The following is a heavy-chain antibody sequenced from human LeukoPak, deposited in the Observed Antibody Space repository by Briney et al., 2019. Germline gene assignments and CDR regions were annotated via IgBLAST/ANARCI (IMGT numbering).Heavy chain of an antibody. D-gene: IGHD4-4*01. V-gene: IGHV3-11*01. J-gene: IGHJ4*02. CDR1: GFTFSNYY. Sequence: GGSLRLSCAASGFTFSNYYMSWIRQAPGKGLEWVSYINTIGTTIYYADSLKGRFTISRDNAKNSLYLQMNSLRAEDTAVYYCARDNGATVEYFDYWGQGTLVTVSS. CDR2: INTIGTTI. CDR3: ARDNGATVEYFDY.